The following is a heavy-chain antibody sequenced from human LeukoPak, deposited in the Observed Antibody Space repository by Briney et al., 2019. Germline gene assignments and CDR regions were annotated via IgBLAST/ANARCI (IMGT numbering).Heavy chain of an antibody. CDR2: ISAYNGNT. J-gene: IGHJ4*02. V-gene: IGHV1-18*01. D-gene: IGHD3-9*01. CDR3: ARGPYYDILTGYPSFDSLNDY. CDR1: GYTFTSYG. Sequence: ASVKVSCKASGYTFTSYGISWVRQAPGQGLEWMGWISAYNGNTNYAQKLQGRVTMTTDTSTSTAYMELRSLRSDDTAVYYCARGPYYDILTGYPSFDSLNDYWGQGTQVTVSS.